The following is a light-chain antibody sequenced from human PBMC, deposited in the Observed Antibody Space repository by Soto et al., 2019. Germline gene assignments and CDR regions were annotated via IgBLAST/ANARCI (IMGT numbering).Light chain of an antibody. V-gene: IGKV1-12*01. CDR1: QSISSY. CDR3: QQAYSVPLT. CDR2: AAS. J-gene: IGKJ4*01. Sequence: MTPSPSSLSTSTADIYTITSRASQSISSYLTWYQQKPGKAPKLLIYAASSLQSGVPSRFSGSGSGTDFTLTISSLQPEDFATYYCQQAYSVPLTFGGGTKVDIK.